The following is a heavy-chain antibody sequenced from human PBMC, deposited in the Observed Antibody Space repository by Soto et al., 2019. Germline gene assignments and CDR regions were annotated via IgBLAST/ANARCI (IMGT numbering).Heavy chain of an antibody. V-gene: IGHV4-34*01. D-gene: IGHD2-15*01. CDR1: GGSFSGYY. J-gene: IGHJ5*02. CDR3: ARVFGIIVVVAATYWFDP. CDR2: INHSGST. Sequence: SETLSLTCAVYGGSFSGYYWSWIRQPPGKGLEWIGEINHSGSTNYNPSLKSRVTISVDTSKNQFSLKLSSVTAADTAVYYCARVFGIIVVVAATYWFDPWGQGTLVTVSS.